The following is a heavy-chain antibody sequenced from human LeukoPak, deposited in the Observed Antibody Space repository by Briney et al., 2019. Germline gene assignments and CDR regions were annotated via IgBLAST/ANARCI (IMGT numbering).Heavy chain of an antibody. CDR1: GFTVSSNY. CDR2: IWYDGSNK. CDR3: ARDKGPLYNWSSKSIDY. J-gene: IGHJ4*02. V-gene: IGHV3-33*08. D-gene: IGHD1-20*01. Sequence: GGSLRLSCAASGFTVSSNYMSWVRQAPGKGLEWVAVIWYDGSNKYYADSVKGRFTISRDNSKNTLYLQMNSLRAEDTAVYYCARDKGPLYNWSSKSIDYWGQGTLVTVSS.